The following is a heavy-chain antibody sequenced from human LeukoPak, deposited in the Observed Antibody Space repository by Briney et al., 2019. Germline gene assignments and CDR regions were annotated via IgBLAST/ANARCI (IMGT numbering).Heavy chain of an antibody. Sequence: ASAKVSCKVSGYTLTELSMHWVRQAPGKGLEWMGGFDPEDGETIYAQKFQGRVTMTEDTSTDTAYMELSSLRSEDTAVYYCATVIAAAATGAFDIWGQGTMVTVSS. CDR1: GYTLTELS. D-gene: IGHD6-13*01. CDR2: FDPEDGET. J-gene: IGHJ3*02. V-gene: IGHV1-24*01. CDR3: ATVIAAAATGAFDI.